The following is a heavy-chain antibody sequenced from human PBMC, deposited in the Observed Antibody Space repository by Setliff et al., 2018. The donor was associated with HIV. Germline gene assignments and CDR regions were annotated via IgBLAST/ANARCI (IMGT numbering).Heavy chain of an antibody. V-gene: IGHV4-59*12. Sequence: PSETLSLTCTVSGGSISSYYWSWIRQPPGKGLEWIGYIYYSGSTNYNPSLKSRVTISVDTSKNQFSLKLGSVTAADTAVYYCAREYSSGWYTGAFDIWGQGTMVTV. CDR2: IYYSGST. D-gene: IGHD6-19*01. CDR1: GGSISSYY. J-gene: IGHJ3*02. CDR3: AREYSSGWYTGAFDI.